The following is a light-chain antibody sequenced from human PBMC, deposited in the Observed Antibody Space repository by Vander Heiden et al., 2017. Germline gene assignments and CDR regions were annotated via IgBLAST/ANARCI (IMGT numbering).Light chain of an antibody. V-gene: IGLV3-27*01. J-gene: IGLJ3*02. CDR1: VLATKY. Sequence: SSVSVSPGPTARITCSGDVLATKYARWFQQAPGQAPVLIIYKDSERPSGIPERFSGSRSGTTVTLTISGAQVEDEADYYCYSATDNIRVFGGGTKLTVL. CDR2: KDS. CDR3: YSATDNIRV.